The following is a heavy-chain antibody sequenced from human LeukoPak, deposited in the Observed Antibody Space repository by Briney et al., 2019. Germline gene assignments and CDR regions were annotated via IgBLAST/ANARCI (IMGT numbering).Heavy chain of an antibody. CDR2: IYYSGST. J-gene: IGHJ4*02. D-gene: IGHD3-10*01. V-gene: IGHV4-59*01. CDR1: GGSFSGYY. Sequence: PSETLSLTCAVYGGSFSGYYWSWIRQPPGKGLEWIGYIYYSGSTNYNPSLKSRVTISVDTSKNQFSLKLSSVTAADTAVYYCARTKYYYGSGSPIFDYWGQGTLVTVSS. CDR3: ARTKYYYGSGSPIFDY.